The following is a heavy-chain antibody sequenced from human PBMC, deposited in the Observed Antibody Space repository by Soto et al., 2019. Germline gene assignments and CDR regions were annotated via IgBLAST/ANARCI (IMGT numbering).Heavy chain of an antibody. J-gene: IGHJ6*02. CDR3: AKSITIFGVVTRPDYYGMDV. D-gene: IGHD3-3*01. CDR2: ISYDGSNK. V-gene: IGHV3-30*18. Sequence: ESGGGVVQPGRSLRLSCAASGFTFSSYGMHWVRQAPGKGLEWVAVISYDGSNKYYADSVKGRFTISRDNSKNTLYLQMNSLRAEDTAVYYCAKSITIFGVVTRPDYYGMDVWGQGTTVTVSS. CDR1: GFTFSSYG.